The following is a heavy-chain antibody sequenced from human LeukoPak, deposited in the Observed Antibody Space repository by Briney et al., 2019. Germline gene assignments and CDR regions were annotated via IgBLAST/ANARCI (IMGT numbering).Heavy chain of an antibody. CDR3: ANTFIAAASRDFDY. Sequence: GGSLRLSCAASGFTFSSYAMSWVRQAPGKGLEWVSAISGSGGSTYYADSVKGRFTISRDNSKKTLYLQMNSLRAEDTAVYYCANTFIAAASRDFDYWGQGTLVTVSS. V-gene: IGHV3-23*01. CDR1: GFTFSSYA. D-gene: IGHD6-13*01. CDR2: ISGSGGST. J-gene: IGHJ4*02.